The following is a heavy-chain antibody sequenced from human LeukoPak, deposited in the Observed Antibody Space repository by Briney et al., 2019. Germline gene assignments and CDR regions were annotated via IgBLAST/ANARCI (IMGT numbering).Heavy chain of an antibody. Sequence: PGGSLRLSCAASGFTFGSYSIIWVRQSPAKGLEWVSSISSGSDYIHYADSVRGRFTISRDNAKSSVFLQMNSLRAEDSAVYYCARDAGRRVGSITTAFDYWGPGTLVTVS. CDR2: ISSGSDYI. CDR3: ARDAGRRVGSITTAFDY. V-gene: IGHV3-21*06. D-gene: IGHD1-26*01. J-gene: IGHJ4*02. CDR1: GFTFGSYS.